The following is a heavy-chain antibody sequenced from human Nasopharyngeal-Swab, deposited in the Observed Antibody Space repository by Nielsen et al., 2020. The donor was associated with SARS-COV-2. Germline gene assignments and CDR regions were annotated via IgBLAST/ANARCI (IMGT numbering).Heavy chain of an antibody. CDR3: ARDIQSGYCSGGSCIGDYYYYMDV. D-gene: IGHD2-15*01. V-gene: IGHV1-18*01. J-gene: IGHJ6*03. Sequence: ASVKVSCKASGYTFTSYGISWVRQAPGQGLEWMGWISAYNGNTNYAQKLQGRVTMTTDTSTSTAYMELRSLRSDDTAVCYCARDIQSGYCSGGSCIGDYYYYMDVWGKGTTVTVSS. CDR1: GYTFTSYG. CDR2: ISAYNGNT.